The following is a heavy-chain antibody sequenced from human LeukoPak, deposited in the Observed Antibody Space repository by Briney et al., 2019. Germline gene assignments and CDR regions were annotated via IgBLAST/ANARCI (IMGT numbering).Heavy chain of an antibody. Sequence: GGSLRLSCAASGFTFSSYSMNWVRPAPGKGLEWVSYISSSSSPIYYTDSVKGRFTISRDNAKNSLYLQMNSLRAEDTAVYYCARSGYSTSTSCLNGRGSIDIWGQGTMVTVSS. CDR1: GFTFSSYS. CDR3: ARSGYSTSTSCLNGRGSIDI. J-gene: IGHJ3*02. V-gene: IGHV3-48*04. D-gene: IGHD2-2*01. CDR2: ISSSSSPI.